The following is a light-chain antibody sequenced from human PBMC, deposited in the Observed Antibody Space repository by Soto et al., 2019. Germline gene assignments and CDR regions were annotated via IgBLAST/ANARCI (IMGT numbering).Light chain of an antibody. Sequence: EIVLTQSPGTLSLSPGERATLSCRASQSVSGNYLAWYQQKPGQSPRLLIYGSSDRATGTPDRISGSWSGTDFPLTISRVEPEDFAVYFCQQYGSSPPYTFGQGTKREIK. V-gene: IGKV3-20*01. CDR1: QSVSGNY. CDR2: GSS. CDR3: QQYGSSPPYT. J-gene: IGKJ2*01.